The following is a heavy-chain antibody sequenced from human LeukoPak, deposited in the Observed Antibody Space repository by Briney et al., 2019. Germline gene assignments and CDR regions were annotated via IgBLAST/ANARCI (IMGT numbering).Heavy chain of an antibody. CDR3: TTYGSGRKFDY. D-gene: IGHD3-10*01. CDR2: VKSKVDGGTT. Sequence: GGSLRLSCAASGFTFSHAWMSWVCQAPGKGLEWVGRVKSKVDGGTTDYAAPAKGRFTISRDDSTNTLYLQMNSLKSEDTAVYYCTTYGSGRKFDYWGQGILVTVSS. V-gene: IGHV3-15*01. CDR1: GFTFSHAW. J-gene: IGHJ4*02.